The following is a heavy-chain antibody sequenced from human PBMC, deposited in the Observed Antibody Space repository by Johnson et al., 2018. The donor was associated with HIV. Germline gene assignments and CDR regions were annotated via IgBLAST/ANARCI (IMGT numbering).Heavy chain of an antibody. D-gene: IGHD1-26*01. V-gene: IGHV3-11*04. CDR3: ARGELTRAFDI. CDR2: ITGRGTAI. J-gene: IGHJ3*02. Sequence: QVHLVESGGASVKPRGSLRLSRAYSSFTFSDYYIHWIRQAPGKGLEWLAFITGRGTAIYEDSVKGRFTISRDNAKSSVILQVNSLRAEDTAVYYCARGELTRAFDIWGQGTMVTVSS. CDR1: SFTFSDYY.